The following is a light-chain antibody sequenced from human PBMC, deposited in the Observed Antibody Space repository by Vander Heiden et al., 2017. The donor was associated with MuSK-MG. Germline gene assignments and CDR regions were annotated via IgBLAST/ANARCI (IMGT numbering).Light chain of an antibody. J-gene: IGLJ2*01. Sequence: QSALTQPASVSGSPGQSITMSCTGTSSDVGGYNYVSWYQQLPGKAPKLMIYDVSHRPSGVSNRLSGSKSGNTAALTISGLQPEDEADYYCSSYTSTSTPVVFGGGTKLTVL. CDR2: DVS. CDR3: SSYTSTSTPVV. CDR1: SSDVGGYNY. V-gene: IGLV2-14*03.